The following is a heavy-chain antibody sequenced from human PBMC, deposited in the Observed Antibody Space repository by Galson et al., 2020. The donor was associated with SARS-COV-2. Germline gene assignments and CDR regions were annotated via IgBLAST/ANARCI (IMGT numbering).Heavy chain of an antibody. CDR3: ARVVGSPSGVDY. V-gene: IGHV3-21*01. J-gene: IGHJ4*02. Sequence: KTGGSLRLSCAASGFTFSNYTMNWVRQAPGKGLEWVSSISSNSTNIYYADSVKGRFTISRDNAKNSLYLQMNSLRAEDTAVYYCARVVGSPSGVDYGGQGTLVTVSS. CDR2: ISSNSTNI. CDR1: GFTFSNYT. D-gene: IGHD6-6*01.